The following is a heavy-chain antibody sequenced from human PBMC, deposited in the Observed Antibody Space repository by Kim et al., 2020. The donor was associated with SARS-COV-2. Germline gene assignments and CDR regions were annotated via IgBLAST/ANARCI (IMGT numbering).Heavy chain of an antibody. CDR3: ARAEKYSSSWYANY. Sequence: APKLQGRVTMTTDTSTSTAYMELRSLRSDDTAVYYCARAEKYSSSWYANYWGQGTLVTVSS. V-gene: IGHV1-18*01. J-gene: IGHJ4*02. D-gene: IGHD6-13*01.